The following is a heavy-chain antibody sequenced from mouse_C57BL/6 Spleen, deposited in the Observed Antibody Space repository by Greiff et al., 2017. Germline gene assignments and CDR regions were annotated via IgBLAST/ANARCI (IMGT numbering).Heavy chain of an antibody. CDR1: GYTFTSYW. J-gene: IGHJ3*01. V-gene: IGHV1-74*01. D-gene: IGHD1-1*01. CDR3: AIDFITTVVASPAWFAY. CDR2: IHPSDSDT. Sequence: VQLQQPGAELVKPGASVKVSCKASGYTFTSYWMHWVKQRPGQGLEWIGRIHPSDSDTNYNQKFKGKATLTVDKSSSTAYMQLSSLTSEDSAVYYCAIDFITTVVASPAWFAYWGQGTLVTVSA.